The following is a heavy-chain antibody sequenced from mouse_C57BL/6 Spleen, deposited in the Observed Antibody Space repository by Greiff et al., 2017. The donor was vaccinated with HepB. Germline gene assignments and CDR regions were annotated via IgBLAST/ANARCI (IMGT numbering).Heavy chain of an antibody. V-gene: IGHV1-81*01. D-gene: IGHD2-3*01. CDR3: ARRTPYDGYFFDY. CDR1: GYTFTSYG. J-gene: IGHJ2*01. CDR2: IYPRSGNT. Sequence: QVQLKQSGAELARPGASVKLSCKASGYTFTSYGISWVKQRTGQGLEWIGEIYPRSGNTYYNEKFKGKATLTADKSSSTAYMELRSLTSEDSAVYFCARRTPYDGYFFDYWGQGTTLTVSS.